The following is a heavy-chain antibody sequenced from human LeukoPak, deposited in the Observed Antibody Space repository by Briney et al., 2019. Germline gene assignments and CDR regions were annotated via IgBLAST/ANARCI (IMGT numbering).Heavy chain of an antibody. CDR1: GFTFSSYA. CDR3: AKPSAGYCSSTSCYSSYYFDY. Sequence: GGSLRLSCAASGFTFSSYAMSWVRQAPGKGLEWVSAISGSGGSTYYADSVKGRFTISRDHSKNTLYLQMNSLRAEDTAVYYCAKPSAGYCSSTSCYSSYYFDYWGQGTLVTVSS. J-gene: IGHJ4*02. CDR2: ISGSGGST. V-gene: IGHV3-23*01. D-gene: IGHD2-2*02.